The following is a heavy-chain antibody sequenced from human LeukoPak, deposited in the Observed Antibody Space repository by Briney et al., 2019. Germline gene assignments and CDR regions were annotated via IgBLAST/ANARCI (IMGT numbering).Heavy chain of an antibody. D-gene: IGHD6-6*01. J-gene: IGHJ4*02. CDR1: EFTFNSYA. Sequence: AGGSLRLSCAASEFTFNSYAMTWVRQAPGKGLQWVSAISGSGGSTYYADSVKGRFTISRDNSKNTLYLQMNSLRAEDTAVYYCAKGSDTFGSSSHFFDYWGQGTLVTVSS. V-gene: IGHV3-23*01. CDR3: AKGSDTFGSSSHFFDY. CDR2: ISGSGGST.